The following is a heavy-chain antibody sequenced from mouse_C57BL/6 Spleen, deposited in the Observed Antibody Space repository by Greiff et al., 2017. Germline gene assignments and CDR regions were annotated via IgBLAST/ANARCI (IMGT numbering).Heavy chain of an antibody. V-gene: IGHV7-3*01. CDR2: IRNKANGYTT. CDR1: GFTFTDYY. D-gene: IGHD2-4*01. Sequence: DVKLQESGGGLVQPGGSLSLSCAASGFTFTDYYMSWVRQPPGKALEWLGFIRNKANGYTTEYSASVKGRFTISRDNSQSILYLQMNALRAEDSATYYCARSYDYYSFAYWGQGTLVTVSA. CDR3: ARSYDYYSFAY. J-gene: IGHJ3*01.